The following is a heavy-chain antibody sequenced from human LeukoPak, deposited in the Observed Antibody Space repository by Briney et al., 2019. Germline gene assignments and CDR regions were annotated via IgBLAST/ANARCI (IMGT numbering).Heavy chain of an antibody. CDR3: ARDRCSSTSCYPNDP. Sequence: ASVKVSCKASGYTFTSHYMHWVRQAPGQGLEWMGIINPSGGSTSYAQKFQGRVTMTRDTSTSTVYMELSSLRSEDTAVYYCARDRCSSTSCYPNDPWGQGTLVTVSS. J-gene: IGHJ5*02. CDR1: GYTFTSHY. CDR2: INPSGGST. D-gene: IGHD2-2*01. V-gene: IGHV1-46*01.